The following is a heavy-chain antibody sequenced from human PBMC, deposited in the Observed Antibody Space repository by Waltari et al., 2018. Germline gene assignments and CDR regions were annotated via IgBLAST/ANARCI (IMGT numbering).Heavy chain of an antibody. CDR3: VHITLLLTTIRWHFDL. CDR2: IYWNDDK. CDR1: GFAMTNSSEG. D-gene: IGHD3-9*01. Sequence: QITLTESGPTLVKPTQTLTLTCNFSGFAMTNSSEGMGWVRQPPGQALEWLALIYWNDDKRYRPSLRGRLTITKDSSKNQVVLTMTKMDPVDTATYYCVHITLLLTTIRWHFDLWGRGILVTVSS. J-gene: IGHJ2*01. V-gene: IGHV2-5*01.